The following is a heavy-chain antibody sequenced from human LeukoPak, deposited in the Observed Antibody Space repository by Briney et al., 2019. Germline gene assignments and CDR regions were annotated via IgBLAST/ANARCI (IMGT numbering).Heavy chain of an antibody. D-gene: IGHD4-17*01. CDR1: GGTFSSYA. CDR2: IIPIFGTA. CDR3: ARDMTTVTPGAFDI. Sequence: GASVKVSCKASGGTFSSYAISWVRRAPGQGLEWMGGIIPIFGTANYAQKFQGRVTITADKSTSTAYMELSSLRSEDTAVYYCARDMTTVTPGAFDIWGQGTMVTVSS. V-gene: IGHV1-69*06. J-gene: IGHJ3*02.